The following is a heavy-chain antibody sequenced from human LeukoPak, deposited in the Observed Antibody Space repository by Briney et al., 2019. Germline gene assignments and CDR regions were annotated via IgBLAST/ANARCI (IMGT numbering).Heavy chain of an antibody. CDR3: ARSVFPYYSGSGSPYNVDVRQNSYFDF. V-gene: IGHV1-46*01. J-gene: IGHJ4*02. D-gene: IGHD3-10*01. Sequence: ASVKVSCKASGYTFTNYYIHWVRQAPGQGLEWMGTINPSVGTTRSAKGRASLTRDTSTSTVYMALSTLRSEDTAVYYCARSVFPYYSGSGSPYNVDVRQNSYFDFWGQGTLVTVSS. CDR2: INPSVGTT. CDR1: GYTFTNYY.